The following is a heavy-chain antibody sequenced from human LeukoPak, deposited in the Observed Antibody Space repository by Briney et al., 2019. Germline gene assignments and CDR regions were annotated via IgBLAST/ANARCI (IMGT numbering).Heavy chain of an antibody. CDR2: ISYDGSNK. V-gene: IGHV3-30*18. Sequence: GGSPRLSCAASGFTFSSYGMHWVRQAPGKGLEWVAVISYDGSNKYYADSVKGRFTISRDNSKNTLYLQMNSLRAEDTAVYYCAKGYSGYVDYWGQGTLVTVSS. D-gene: IGHD5-12*01. J-gene: IGHJ4*02. CDR3: AKGYSGYVDY. CDR1: GFTFSSYG.